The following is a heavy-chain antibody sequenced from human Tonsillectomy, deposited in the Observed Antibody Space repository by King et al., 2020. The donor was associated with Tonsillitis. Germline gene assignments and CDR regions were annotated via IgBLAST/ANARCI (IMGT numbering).Heavy chain of an antibody. CDR3: SRGPHRYCSVGNCFFDYYGMDV. J-gene: IGHJ6*02. Sequence: VQLVEYGAEVKKPGASVKVSCKASGYTFTSYDINWVRQATGQGLEWMGWVNPNSGDTGYAQKFQGRVTMTRNTSISTAYMELSSLRSEDTAVYYCSRGPHRYCSVGNCFFDYYGMDVWGQGTTVTVSS. D-gene: IGHD2-15*01. CDR1: GYTFTSYD. V-gene: IGHV1-8*01. CDR2: VNPNSGDT.